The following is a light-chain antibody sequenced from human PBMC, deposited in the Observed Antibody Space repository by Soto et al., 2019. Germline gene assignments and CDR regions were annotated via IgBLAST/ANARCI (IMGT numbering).Light chain of an antibody. CDR1: SSDVGGYNY. Sequence: SVLTQPPSASGSAVQSVTISCTGTSSDVGGYNYVSWYQEHPGKAPKVIIYEVSKRPSGVPDRFSGYKSGNTASLTVSGLQAEDEADYYCCSYAGSNTFAFGTGTKVTVL. CDR3: CSYAGSNTFA. V-gene: IGLV2-8*01. J-gene: IGLJ1*01. CDR2: EVS.